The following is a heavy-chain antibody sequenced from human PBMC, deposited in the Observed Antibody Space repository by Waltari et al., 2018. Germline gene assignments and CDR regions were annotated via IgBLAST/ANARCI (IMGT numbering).Heavy chain of an antibody. CDR1: GFPVSSHY. CDR3: TSQPPGIAVADY. CDR2: IYSGGST. J-gene: IGHJ4*02. Sequence: EVQLVESGGGLVQPGGSLRLSCAASGFPVSSHYMSWVRQAPGKGPEWVSVIYSGGSTYYADSVKGRFTISRDNSKNTLYLQMNSLKTEDTAVYYCTSQPPGIAVADYWGQGTLVTVSS. D-gene: IGHD6-19*01. V-gene: IGHV3-66*04.